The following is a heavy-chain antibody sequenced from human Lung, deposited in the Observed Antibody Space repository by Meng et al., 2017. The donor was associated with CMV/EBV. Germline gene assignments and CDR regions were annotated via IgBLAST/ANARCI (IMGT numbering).Heavy chain of an antibody. D-gene: IGHD2-2*01. CDR2: ISSRSSYI. J-gene: IGHJ6*02. V-gene: IGHV3-21*01. CDR1: GFTFSSYS. Sequence: GEXXKISCAASGFTFSSYSINWVRQAPGKGLEWVSSISSRSSYIYYADSVKGRFTISRDNAKNSLYLQMNSLRAEDTAVYYCAREFCSSSSCYPPDVWGPGNXVNGAS. CDR3: AREFCSSSSCYPPDV.